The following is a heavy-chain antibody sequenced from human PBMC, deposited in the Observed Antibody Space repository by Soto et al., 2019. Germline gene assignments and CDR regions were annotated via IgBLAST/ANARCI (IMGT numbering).Heavy chain of an antibody. CDR3: ARGRYCSGGSCYPEAFDM. V-gene: IGHV1-69*06. CDR2: IIPIFGTA. J-gene: IGHJ3*02. D-gene: IGHD2-15*01. Sequence: QVQLVQSGAEVKKPGSSVKVSCKASGGTFSSYAISWVRQAPGQGLEWMGGIIPIFGTANYAQKFQGRVTITADKSTSTAYMELSSLRSEDTAVYYCARGRYCSGGSCYPEAFDMWGQGTMVTVSS. CDR1: GGTFSSYA.